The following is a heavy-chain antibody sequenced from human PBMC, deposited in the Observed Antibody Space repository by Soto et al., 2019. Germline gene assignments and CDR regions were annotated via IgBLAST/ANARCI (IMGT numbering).Heavy chain of an antibody. J-gene: IGHJ6*02. CDR3: VRDNWGSNFDYFGMDV. D-gene: IGHD3-3*01. CDR2: LKPSSGEA. V-gene: IGHV1-8*02. CDR1: GYNFKSFD. Sequence: QVQLVQSGAEVKKPGASVKVSCKASGYNFKSFDINWVRQASGQGLEWMGWLKPSSGEAGYAEKFQGRLTMTRDTCTKTASMELRRLTSEDTAVYYCVRDNWGSNFDYFGMDVWGHGTKVIVSS.